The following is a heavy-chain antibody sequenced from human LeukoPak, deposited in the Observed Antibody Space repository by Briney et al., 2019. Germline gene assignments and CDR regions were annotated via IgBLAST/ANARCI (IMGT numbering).Heavy chain of an antibody. CDR2: INPNSGGT. J-gene: IGHJ6*03. Sequence: ASVKVSCKASGYTFTSYAMHWVRQAPGQGLEWMGWINPNSGGTNYAQKFQGRVTMTRDTSISTAYMELSRLRSDDTAVYYCARVAGATTTYYYYYMDVWGKGTTVTVSS. CDR3: ARVAGATTTYYYYYMDV. V-gene: IGHV1-2*02. CDR1: GYTFTSYA. D-gene: IGHD1-26*01.